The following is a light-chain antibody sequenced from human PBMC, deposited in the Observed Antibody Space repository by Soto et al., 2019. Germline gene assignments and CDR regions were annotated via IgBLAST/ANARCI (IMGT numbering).Light chain of an antibody. V-gene: IGKV3-11*01. CDR3: QQRRDWPLT. CDR2: DAS. J-gene: IGKJ4*01. CDR1: QSVSSY. Sequence: EIVLTQSPATLSLSPGERATLSCRASQSVSSYLAWYQQKPGQAPRLLISDASNRATGIPARFSGSGSGTDFTLTVSSLGPEDFAVYYCQQRRDWPLTFGGGTKGEI.